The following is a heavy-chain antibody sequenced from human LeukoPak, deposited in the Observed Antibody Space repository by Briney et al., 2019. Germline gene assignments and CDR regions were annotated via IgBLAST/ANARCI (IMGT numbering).Heavy chain of an antibody. Sequence: SETLSLTCAVYGGSFSGYYWSWIRQPPGKGLEWIGEINHSGSTNYNPSLKSRVTISVDTSKNQFSLKLSSVTAADTAVYYCARDQGGYSYGSSGGYFDYWGQGTLVTVSS. V-gene: IGHV4-34*01. CDR3: ARDQGGYSYGSSGGYFDY. D-gene: IGHD5-18*01. CDR1: GGSFSGYY. J-gene: IGHJ4*02. CDR2: INHSGST.